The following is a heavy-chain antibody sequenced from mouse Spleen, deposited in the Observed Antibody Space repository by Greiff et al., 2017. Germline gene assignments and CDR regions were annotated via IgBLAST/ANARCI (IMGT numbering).Heavy chain of an antibody. D-gene: IGHD1-1*01. Sequence: QVQLKQPGAELVMPGASVKLSCKASAYTFTNYWMHWVKQRPGQGLEWIGEIDPSDSFTNYSPKFKGKATLTVDKSSTTAYMQLSSLTFEDSAVYHCAPVSTGEAYWGQGTLVTVSA. V-gene: IGHV1-69*01. J-gene: IGHJ3*01. CDR1: AYTFTNYW. CDR2: IDPSDSFT. CDR3: APVSTGEAY.